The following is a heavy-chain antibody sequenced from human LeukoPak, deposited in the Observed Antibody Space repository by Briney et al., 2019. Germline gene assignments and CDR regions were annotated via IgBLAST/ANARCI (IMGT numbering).Heavy chain of an antibody. Sequence: ASVKVSCKASGYAFSDYYIHWVRQAPGQGLEWMGWISRGSGGTEYAQRFQGRVTMTRDTSISTAYMELSRLRSDDTAVYYCARETYSYGDSSMDVWGQGTTVTVSS. CDR2: ISRGSGGT. CDR1: GYAFSDYY. J-gene: IGHJ6*02. CDR3: ARETYSYGDSSMDV. V-gene: IGHV1-2*02. D-gene: IGHD5-18*01.